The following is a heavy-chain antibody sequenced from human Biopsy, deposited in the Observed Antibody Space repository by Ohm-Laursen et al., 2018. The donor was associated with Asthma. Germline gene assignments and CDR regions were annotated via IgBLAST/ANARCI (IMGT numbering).Heavy chain of an antibody. J-gene: IGHJ4*02. D-gene: IGHD3-22*01. V-gene: IGHV3-23*01. CDR1: GFTFSNYA. CDR2: ITGSGGFT. CDR3: ARGDSSNWSHYYFDY. Sequence: SLRLSCAASGFTFSNYAMSWVRQAPGKGLEWVSSITGSGGFTYYAGSVRGRFTISRDYSKNTLYLQMHSLRAEDTAVYYCARGDSSNWSHYYFDYWGQGTLVTVSS.